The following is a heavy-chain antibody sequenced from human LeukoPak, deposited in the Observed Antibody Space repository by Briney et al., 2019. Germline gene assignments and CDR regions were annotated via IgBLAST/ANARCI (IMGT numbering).Heavy chain of an antibody. J-gene: IGHJ4*02. CDR3: AIYGSGSYYNDLEITSDY. Sequence: SETLSLTCAVYGGSFSGYYWSWIRQPPGKGLEWIGEINHSGSTNYNPSLKSRVTISVDTSKNQFFLKLSSVTAADTAVYYCAIYGSGSYYNDLEITSDYWGQGTLVTVSS. V-gene: IGHV4-34*01. CDR1: GGSFSGYY. CDR2: INHSGST. D-gene: IGHD3-10*01.